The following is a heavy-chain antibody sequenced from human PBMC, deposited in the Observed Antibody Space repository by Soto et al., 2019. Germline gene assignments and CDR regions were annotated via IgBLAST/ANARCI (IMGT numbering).Heavy chain of an antibody. D-gene: IGHD4-17*01. V-gene: IGHV1-3*05. CDR2: INAGNGNT. Sequence: QVQLVQSGAEEKKPGASVKVSCKASGYTFTSYAMHWVRQAPGQRLEWMGWINAGNGNTKYSQKFQGRVTITRDTSASTAYMEPSSLRPQDTAVYSCASASYGGEFDYWGQGTLVTVSS. CDR3: ASASYGGEFDY. CDR1: GYTFTSYA. J-gene: IGHJ4*02.